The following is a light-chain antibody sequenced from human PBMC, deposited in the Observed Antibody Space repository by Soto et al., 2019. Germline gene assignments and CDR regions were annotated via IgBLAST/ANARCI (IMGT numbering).Light chain of an antibody. Sequence: EIVLTQSPGTLSLSPGDRATLSCRASQSVSSSYLAWYQQKPGQAPRLLIYDAPSRATGIPDRFSGSGSGTDFTLTISRLEPEDFAVYYCQQYGSSPYTFGQGTKLAIK. V-gene: IGKV3-20*01. CDR1: QSVSSSY. J-gene: IGKJ2*01. CDR2: DAP. CDR3: QQYGSSPYT.